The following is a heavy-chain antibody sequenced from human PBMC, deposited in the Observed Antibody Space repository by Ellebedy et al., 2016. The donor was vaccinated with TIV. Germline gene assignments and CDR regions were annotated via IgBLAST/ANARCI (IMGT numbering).Heavy chain of an antibody. J-gene: IGHJ3*02. CDR2: IKHDGSGK. CDR1: GFTFSSYW. CDR3: ARDHGYSNPGDAFDI. D-gene: IGHD5-12*01. V-gene: IGHV3-7*01. Sequence: PGGSLRLSCAASGFTFSSYWMSWVRQAPGKGLEWVANIKHDGSGKYYVDSVKGRFTISRDNAKNSLYLQMNSLRVEDTAVYYCARDHGYSNPGDAFDIWGQGTMVTVSS.